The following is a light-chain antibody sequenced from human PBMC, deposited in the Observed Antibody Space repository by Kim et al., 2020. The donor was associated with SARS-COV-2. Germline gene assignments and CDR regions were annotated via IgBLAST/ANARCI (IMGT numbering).Light chain of an antibody. Sequence: GPTVNISCTDTGSDVGGYNDVSWYQQHPGKAPQLLIYVVSVRPSGVADRFSGSKSGNAASLTISGLQAADGSDYFCCSYAGTYTSVFGGGTQLTVL. V-gene: IGLV2-11*03. CDR2: VVS. CDR3: CSYAGTYTSV. J-gene: IGLJ3*02. CDR1: GSDVGGYND.